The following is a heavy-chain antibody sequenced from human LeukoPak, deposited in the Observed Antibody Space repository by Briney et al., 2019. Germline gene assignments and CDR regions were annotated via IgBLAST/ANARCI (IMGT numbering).Heavy chain of an antibody. J-gene: IGHJ4*02. D-gene: IGHD3-22*01. CDR1: GFTFSSYG. V-gene: IGHV3-30*18. CDR2: ISYDGSNK. Sequence: PGGSLRLSCAASGFTFSSYGMHWVRQAPGKGLEWVAVISYDGSNKYYADSVKGRFTISRDNSKNTLYLQMNSLRAEDTAMYYCANEGDSSGYYYEPSTRSFDYWGQGTLVTVSS. CDR3: ANEGDSSGYYYEPSTRSFDY.